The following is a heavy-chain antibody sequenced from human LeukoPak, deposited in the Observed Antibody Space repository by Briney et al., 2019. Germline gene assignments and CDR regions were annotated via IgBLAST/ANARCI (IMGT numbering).Heavy chain of an antibody. Sequence: SETLSLXCTVSGGSISSGDYYWSWIRQPPGRGLEWIEYIYYSGSTYYNPSLKSRVTISVDTSKNQFSLKLSSVTAADTAVYYCARGLYYYEGDWGQGTLVTVSS. V-gene: IGHV4-30-4*08. CDR3: ARGLYYYEGD. CDR2: IYYSGST. CDR1: GGSISSGDYY. J-gene: IGHJ4*02. D-gene: IGHD3-22*01.